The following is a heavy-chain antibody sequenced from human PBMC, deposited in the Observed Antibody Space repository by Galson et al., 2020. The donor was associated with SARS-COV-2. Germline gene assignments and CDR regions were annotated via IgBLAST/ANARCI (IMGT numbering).Heavy chain of an antibody. CDR3: ARIFSSGWDYFDY. Sequence: SGPTLVKPTQTLTLTCTFSGFSLSTSGMRVSWIRQPSGKALEWLARCDWDDDKFYSTSLKTRLTISKDTSKNQVVLTMTNMDPVDTATYYCARIFSSGWDYFDYWGQGTLVTVSS. V-gene: IGHV2-70*04. D-gene: IGHD6-19*01. J-gene: IGHJ4*02. CDR2: CDWDDDK. CDR1: GFSLSTSGMR.